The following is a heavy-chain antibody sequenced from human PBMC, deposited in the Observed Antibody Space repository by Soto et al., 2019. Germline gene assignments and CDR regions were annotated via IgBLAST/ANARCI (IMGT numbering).Heavy chain of an antibody. CDR3: AGDPYYYGSAF. CDR2: ISGGGTTM. Sequence: QVQLVESGGGLVEPGGSLRLSCAASGFRFSDNYMTWIRQAPGKGLEWVSKISGGGTTMYYADSVKGRFTVSRDNAKNSLYLQVNSLRAEDTAVYYCAGDPYYYGSAFWGQGTLVTVSS. CDR1: GFRFSDNY. D-gene: IGHD3-10*01. V-gene: IGHV3-11*01. J-gene: IGHJ4*02.